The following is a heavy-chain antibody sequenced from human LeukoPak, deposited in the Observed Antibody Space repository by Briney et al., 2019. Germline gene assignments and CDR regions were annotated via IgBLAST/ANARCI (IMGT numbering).Heavy chain of an antibody. Sequence: NPGRSLRLSCVTSGFSFDDFAMHWVRQVPGKGLEWVSSISSSSSYIYYADSVKGRFTISRDNAKNSLYLQMNSLRAEDTAVYYCARDIADVIAVAPAPIDYWGQGTLVTVSS. CDR2: ISSSSSYI. V-gene: IGHV3-21*01. CDR1: GFSFDDFA. CDR3: ARDIADVIAVAPAPIDY. J-gene: IGHJ4*02. D-gene: IGHD6-19*01.